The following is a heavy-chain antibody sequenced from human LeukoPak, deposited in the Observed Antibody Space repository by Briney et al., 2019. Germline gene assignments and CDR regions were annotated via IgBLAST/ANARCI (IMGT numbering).Heavy chain of an antibody. J-gene: IGHJ4*02. V-gene: IGHV3-30*18. CDR1: GFTFSTHG. CDR3: AKGRSSGYYFFDY. CDR2: ISYDGSNK. Sequence: PGRSLRLSCAASGFTFSTHGMHWVRQAPGKGLEWVAVISYDGSNKYYADSVKGRFTISRDNSKNTLYLQVSSLRAEDTAVYYCAKGRSSGYYFFDYWGQGTLVTVSS. D-gene: IGHD3-22*01.